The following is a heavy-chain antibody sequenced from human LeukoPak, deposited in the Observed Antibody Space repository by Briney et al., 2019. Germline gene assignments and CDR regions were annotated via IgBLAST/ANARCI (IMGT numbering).Heavy chain of an antibody. CDR1: GGSFSDYY. Sequence: PSETLSLTCAVYGGSFSDYYWSWIRQPPGKGLEWFGEIYHSGPPNYTPSLKSRLTISIDTSNNQFSLTLTSVTAADTAVYYCARGPPTNYYDSSGFYRPFDYWGQGTLVTVSS. CDR3: ARGPPTNYYDSSGFYRPFDY. CDR2: IYHSGPP. J-gene: IGHJ4*02. V-gene: IGHV4-34*01. D-gene: IGHD3-22*01.